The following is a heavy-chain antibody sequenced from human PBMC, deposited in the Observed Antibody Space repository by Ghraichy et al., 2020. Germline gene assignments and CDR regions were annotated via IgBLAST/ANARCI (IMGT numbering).Heavy chain of an antibody. J-gene: IGHJ3*01. CDR1: GFTLGDFW. CDR2: IKQDGSEK. Sequence: GGSLRLSCTASGFTLGDFWMNWVRQAPGKGLELVAKIKQDGSEKYYVDSVKGRFTISRDNVKNSLSLQLNSLGGEDTAVYYCARDLPRISRGAYDVWGQGTMVTVSS. CDR3: ARDLPRISRGAYDV. V-gene: IGHV3-7*01. D-gene: IGHD2-15*01.